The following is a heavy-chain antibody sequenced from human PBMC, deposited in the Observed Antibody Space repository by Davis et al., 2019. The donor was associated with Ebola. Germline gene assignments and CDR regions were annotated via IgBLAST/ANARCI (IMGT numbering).Heavy chain of an antibody. J-gene: IGHJ4*02. CDR2: IIPVSGVP. CDR3: ARDRYSDGSGYFFEQSH. CDR1: GGTFSSYA. V-gene: IGHV1-69*13. D-gene: IGHD3-22*01. Sequence: SVKVSCKASGGTFSSYAISWVRQAPGQGLDWMGGIIPVSGVPKYAQDFQGRVTITADESTSTAYMELSSLRSEDTAMYYRARDRYSDGSGYFFEQSHWDQGTLVTVSS.